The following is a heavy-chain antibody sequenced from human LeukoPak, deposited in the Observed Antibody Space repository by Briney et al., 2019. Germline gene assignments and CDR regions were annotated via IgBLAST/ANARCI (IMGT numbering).Heavy chain of an antibody. CDR3: ATQLRYLDWLLPFDY. V-gene: IGHV3-48*03. D-gene: IGHD3-9*01. CDR2: ISSSGSTI. Sequence: PGGSLRLSCAASGFTFSGYEMSWVRQAPGKGLEWVSYISSSGSTIYYADSVKGRFTISRDNAKNSLYLQMNSLRAEDTAVYYCATQLRYLDWLLPFDYWGQGTLVTVSS. J-gene: IGHJ4*02. CDR1: GFTFSGYE.